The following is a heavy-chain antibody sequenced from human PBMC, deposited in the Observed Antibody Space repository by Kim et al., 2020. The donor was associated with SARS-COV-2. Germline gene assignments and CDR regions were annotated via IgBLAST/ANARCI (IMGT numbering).Heavy chain of an antibody. D-gene: IGHD3-3*01. J-gene: IGHJ5*02. CDR2: IHDNGNT. CDR1: GGSISSSSYY. V-gene: IGHV4-39*01. Sequence: SETLSLTCSVSGGSISSSSYYWAWIRQPPGKGLNWIAKIHDNGNTYYTPSLKGRTTISIATTKNHLSLGVGFVTAAATDEYSCARHIPHDDGLHPWGQGTLVTVSS. CDR3: ARHIPHDDGLHP.